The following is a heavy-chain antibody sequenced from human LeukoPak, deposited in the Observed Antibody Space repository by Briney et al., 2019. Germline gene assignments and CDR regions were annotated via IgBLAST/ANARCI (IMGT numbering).Heavy chain of an antibody. CDR1: GFTFGSYA. J-gene: IGHJ3*02. CDR3: AGEGEAYYVSGSYYTLGAFDI. V-gene: IGHV3-64*01. CDR2: ISSNGGRT. Sequence: PGGSLRLSCAAAGFTFGSYAMHWVRQARGEGLEYVSAISSNGGRTDYANSVKGRLTISRDNCKNALYLQMGSLRAEEMAVYYCAGEGEAYYVSGSYYTLGAFDIWGQGTMVTVSS. D-gene: IGHD3-10*01.